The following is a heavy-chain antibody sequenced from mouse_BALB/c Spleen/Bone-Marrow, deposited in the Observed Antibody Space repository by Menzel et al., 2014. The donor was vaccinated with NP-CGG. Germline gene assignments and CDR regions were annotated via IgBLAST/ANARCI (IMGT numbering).Heavy chain of an antibody. V-gene: IGHV5-17*02. D-gene: IGHD4-1*01. CDR1: GFTFSSFG. CDR3: ARGGNWDDFDV. J-gene: IGHJ1*01. Sequence: EVMLVESGGGLVQPGGSRKLSCAASGFTFSSFGMHWVRQAPEKGLEWVAYISSGSTVIFYADTVKGRFTISRDNPKNTLFRQMTSLRSEDTAMYCCARGGNWDDFDVWGAGTPVTVSS. CDR2: ISSGSTVI.